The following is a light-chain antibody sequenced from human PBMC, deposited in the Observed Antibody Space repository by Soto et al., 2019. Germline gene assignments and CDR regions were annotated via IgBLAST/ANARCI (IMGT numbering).Light chain of an antibody. V-gene: IGKV2-30*02. CDR1: QSLVHSDGNTY. Sequence: DVVMTQSPLSLPVTLGQPASISCRSSQSLVHSDGNTYLNWFQQRPGQSPRRLIYKVSNRDSGVPDRFSGSGSGTDFTLKISRVEAEDVGVYYCMQSTQLPPTFGQGTRLEI. CDR2: KVS. CDR3: MQSTQLPPT. J-gene: IGKJ5*01.